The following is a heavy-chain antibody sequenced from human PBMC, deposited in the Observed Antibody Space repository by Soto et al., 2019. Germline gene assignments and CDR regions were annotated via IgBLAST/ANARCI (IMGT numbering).Heavy chain of an antibody. CDR1: GFTFSSYA. CDR3: ARAAAYCSGGTCYDY. CDR2: ISVSGGST. Sequence: GGSLRLSCVAPGFTFSSYAMSWVRQAPGKGLEWVSVISVSGGSTYYADSVKGRYTISRDNSKSTLYLQMNNLGVDDTAVYLYARAAAYCSGGTCYDYWGQGTQVTVSS. V-gene: IGHV3-23*01. D-gene: IGHD2-15*01. J-gene: IGHJ4*02.